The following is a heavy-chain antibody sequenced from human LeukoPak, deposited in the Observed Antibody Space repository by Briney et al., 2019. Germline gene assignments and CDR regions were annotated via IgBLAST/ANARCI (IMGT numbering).Heavy chain of an antibody. CDR1: GGSISSYY. V-gene: IGHV4-59*01. CDR3: ARDRGWSFFSA. D-gene: IGHD6-13*01. Sequence: SETLSLTCTVSGGSISSYYWSWVRQPPGKGLEWIGYIYYSGSTSYNPSLKSRVTISVDTSKNQFSLKLSSVTAADTAVYYCARDRGWSFFSAWGQGTLVTVSS. CDR2: IYYSGST. J-gene: IGHJ4*02.